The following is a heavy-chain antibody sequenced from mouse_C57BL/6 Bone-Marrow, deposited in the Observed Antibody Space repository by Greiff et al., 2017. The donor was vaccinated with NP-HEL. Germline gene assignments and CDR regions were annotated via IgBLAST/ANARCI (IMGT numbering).Heavy chain of an antibody. J-gene: IGHJ1*03. CDR1: GYSITSDY. D-gene: IGHD1-1*01. Sequence: DVKLVESGPGLAKPSQTLSLTCSVTGYSITSDYWNWIRKFPGNKLEYMGYISYSGSTYYNPSLKSRISITRDTSKNQYYLQLNSVTTEDTATYYCARLHYGSSHWYFDVWGTGTTVTVSS. V-gene: IGHV3-8*01. CDR2: ISYSGST. CDR3: ARLHYGSSHWYFDV.